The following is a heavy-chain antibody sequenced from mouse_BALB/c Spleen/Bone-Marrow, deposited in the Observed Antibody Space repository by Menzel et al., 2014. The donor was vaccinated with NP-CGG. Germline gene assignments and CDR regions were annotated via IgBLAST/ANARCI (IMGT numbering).Heavy chain of an antibody. J-gene: IGHJ3*01. Sequence: VQLQESGAELMKPGASVKISCKATGYTFSSYWIEWVKQRPGHGLEWIGEILPGSGSTNYSEKFKGKATFTADTSSNTAYMQISSLTSEDSAVYYCARGELRFDYEEGALFAYWGQGTLVTVSA. V-gene: IGHV1-9*01. CDR2: ILPGSGST. CDR3: ARGELRFDYEEGALFAY. CDR1: GYTFSSYW. D-gene: IGHD2-4*01.